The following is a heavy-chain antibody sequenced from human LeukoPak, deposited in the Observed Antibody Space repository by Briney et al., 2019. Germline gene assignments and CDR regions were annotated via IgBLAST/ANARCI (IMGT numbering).Heavy chain of an antibody. Sequence: PSETLSLTCTVSGGSISSSSYYWGGIRQPPGKGREWIGSIYYSGSTYYNPSRKGRVTISVDKCKNQFSLKLSSVTAADTAVYYCARGRGYFDYWGQGTLVTVSS. CDR2: IYYSGST. CDR3: ARGRGYFDY. V-gene: IGHV4-39*07. CDR1: GGSISSSSYY. J-gene: IGHJ4*02.